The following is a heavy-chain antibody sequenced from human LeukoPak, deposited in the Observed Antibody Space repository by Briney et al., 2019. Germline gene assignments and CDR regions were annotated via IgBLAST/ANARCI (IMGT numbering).Heavy chain of an antibody. CDR3: ATDPRNYYYMDV. Sequence: ASVKVSCKVSRYTLTELSMHWVRQAPGKGLEWVGGFDPEDGETIYAQKFQGRVTMTEDTSTDTAYMELSSLRSEDTAVYYCATDPRNYYYMDVWGKGTTVTVSS. J-gene: IGHJ6*03. V-gene: IGHV1-24*01. CDR1: RYTLTELS. CDR2: FDPEDGET.